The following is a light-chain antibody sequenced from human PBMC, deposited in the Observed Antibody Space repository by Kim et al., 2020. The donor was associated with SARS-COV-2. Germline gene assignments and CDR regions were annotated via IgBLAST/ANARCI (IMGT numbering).Light chain of an antibody. CDR3: QQTYSIPT. CDR2: GAS. V-gene: IGKV1-39*01. Sequence: DVQMTQSPLSLSASVGDTVTITCRASQTVGSYLNWFQQKPGKVPKLLIFGASNLQRGAPSRFSGSGSGTDFTLTISSLQPEDFVTYYCQQTYSIPTFGPGTKVDIK. CDR1: QTVGSY. J-gene: IGKJ1*01.